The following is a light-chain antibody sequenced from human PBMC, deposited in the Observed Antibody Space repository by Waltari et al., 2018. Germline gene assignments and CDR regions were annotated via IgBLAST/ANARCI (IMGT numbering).Light chain of an antibody. CDR1: QSFSSRY. CDR3: HHYGSSPQT. V-gene: IGKV3-20*01. J-gene: IGKJ2*01. CDR2: GTF. Sequence: EIVLTQSPGTLSLSPGEGAPLTCRASQSFSSRYLAWYQQKPGQAPRLLIYGTFTRATGVPDRFSGSGSGTDFTLTISRLEPEDFAVYYCHHYGSSPQTFGQGTKLEIK.